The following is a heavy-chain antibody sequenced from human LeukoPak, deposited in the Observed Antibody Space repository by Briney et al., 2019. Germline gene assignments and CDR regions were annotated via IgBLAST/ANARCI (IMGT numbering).Heavy chain of an antibody. CDR1: GGSFSGYY. Sequence: SETLSLTCAVYGGSFSGYYGSWIRQPPGKGLEWIGEINHSGSTNHNPSLKSRVTISVDTSKNQFSLKLSSVTAADTAVYYCARGPLAGDSSGYYSPILDYWGQGTLVTVSS. V-gene: IGHV4-34*01. J-gene: IGHJ4*02. CDR3: ARGPLAGDSSGYYSPILDY. D-gene: IGHD3-22*01. CDR2: INHSGST.